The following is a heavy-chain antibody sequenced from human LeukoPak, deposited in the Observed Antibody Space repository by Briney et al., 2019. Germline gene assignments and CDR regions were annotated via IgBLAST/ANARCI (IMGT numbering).Heavy chain of an antibody. V-gene: IGHV4-39*07. J-gene: IGHJ4*02. CDR2: IYYSGST. CDR3: ARRGPRGMATMY. D-gene: IGHD5-24*01. CDR1: GGSISSSSYY. Sequence: SETLSLTCTVSGGSISSSSYYWGWIRQPPGKGLEWIGSIYYSGSTYYNPSLKSRVTISVDTSKNQFSLKLSSVTAADTAVYYCARRGPRGMATMYWGQGTLVTVSS.